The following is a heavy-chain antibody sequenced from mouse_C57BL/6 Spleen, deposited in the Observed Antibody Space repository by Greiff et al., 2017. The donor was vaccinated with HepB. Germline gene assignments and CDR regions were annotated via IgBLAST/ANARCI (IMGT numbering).Heavy chain of an antibody. CDR2: IRSKSNNYAT. J-gene: IGHJ2*01. Sequence: EVKLVESGGGLVQPKGSLKLSCAASGFSFNTYAMNWVRQAPGKGLEWVARIRSKSNNYATYYADSVKDRLTISRDDSESMLYLQMNNLKPEDTAMYYCVRQGGNSYFDYWGQGTTLTVSS. CDR3: VRQGGNSYFDY. D-gene: IGHD2-1*01. CDR1: GFSFNTYA. V-gene: IGHV10-1*01.